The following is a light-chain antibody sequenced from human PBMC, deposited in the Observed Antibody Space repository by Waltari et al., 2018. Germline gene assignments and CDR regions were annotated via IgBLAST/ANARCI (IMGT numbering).Light chain of an antibody. CDR3: QQNSNWPWT. CDR1: QSVSSS. V-gene: IGKV3D-15*01. J-gene: IGKJ1*01. Sequence: EIVMTQSPATLSLSPGERATLSCRASQSVSSSLAWDQQKPGQAPRLLIYGASSRATGIPDRFSGSGSGTEFTLIISSLEPEDVAVYYCQQNSNWPWTFGQGTKVEIK. CDR2: GAS.